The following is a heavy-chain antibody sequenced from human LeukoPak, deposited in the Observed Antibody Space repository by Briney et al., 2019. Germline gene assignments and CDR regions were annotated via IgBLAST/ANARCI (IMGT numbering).Heavy chain of an antibody. V-gene: IGHV3-23*01. CDR3: AKMQGYFDY. CDR2: ITGSGSIT. J-gene: IGHJ4*02. Sequence: GSLRLSCSTSGFPFSSQGMSWVRPAPGKGLEWVSAITGSGSITYYSDSVKGRFTISRDNSKNTVYLQLNSLRVEDTAVYYCAKMQGYFDYWGQGTLVTVSS. CDR1: GFPFSSQG.